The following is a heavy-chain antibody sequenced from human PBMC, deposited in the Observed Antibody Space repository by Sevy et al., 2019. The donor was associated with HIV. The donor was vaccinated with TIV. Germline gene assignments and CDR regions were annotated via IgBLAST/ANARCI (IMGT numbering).Heavy chain of an antibody. CDR2: ISSGSSYI. CDR3: ARGDYYGSLYYFDY. J-gene: IGHJ4*02. CDR1: GFTFSNYF. D-gene: IGHD3-10*01. V-gene: IGHV3-21*01. Sequence: GGSLRLSCAASGFTFSNYFMNWVRQAPGKGLEWVSSISSGSSYIVYADSLKGRFTISRDNAKNSLYLHMNSLRAEDTAVDYCARGDYYGSLYYFDYWGPGTLVTVSS.